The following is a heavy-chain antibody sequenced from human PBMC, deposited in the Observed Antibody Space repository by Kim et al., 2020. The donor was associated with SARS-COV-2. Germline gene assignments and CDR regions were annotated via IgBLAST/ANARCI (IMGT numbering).Heavy chain of an antibody. D-gene: IGHD1-26*01. CDR3: AKSRTGISGSADY. Sequence: YYADSVKGRFTISRDNSKNTLFLQMNSLRVEDSAIYYCAKSRTGISGSADYWGQGTLVTVSS. V-gene: IGHV3-23*01. J-gene: IGHJ4*02.